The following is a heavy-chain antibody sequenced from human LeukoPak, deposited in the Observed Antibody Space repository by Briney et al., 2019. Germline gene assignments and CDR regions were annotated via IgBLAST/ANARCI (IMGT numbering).Heavy chain of an antibody. V-gene: IGHV4-4*07. D-gene: IGHD5-18*01. CDR3: ARLEYITFDAFDI. CDR1: GGSISIYY. CDR2: IYTSGST. J-gene: IGHJ3*02. Sequence: SETLSLTCTVSGGSISIYYWSWIRQPAGKGLEWIGRIYTSGSTNYNPSLKSRVTMSVDTSKNQFSLKLSSVTAADTAVYYCARLEYITFDAFDIWGQGTMVTVSS.